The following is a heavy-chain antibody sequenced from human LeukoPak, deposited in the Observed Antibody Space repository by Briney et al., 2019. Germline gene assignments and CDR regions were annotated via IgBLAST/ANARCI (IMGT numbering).Heavy chain of an antibody. D-gene: IGHD2-15*01. CDR2: INPSGGST. CDR3: ARDPHGRYYFDY. CDR1: GYTFTSYY. V-gene: IGHV1-46*01. Sequence: ASVKVSCKASGYTFTSYYIHWVRQAPGQGLEWMGIINPSGGSTGYAQKFQGRVTMTRDTSMSTVYMELSSLRSEDTAVYYCARDPHGRYYFDYWGQGTLVTVSS. J-gene: IGHJ4*02.